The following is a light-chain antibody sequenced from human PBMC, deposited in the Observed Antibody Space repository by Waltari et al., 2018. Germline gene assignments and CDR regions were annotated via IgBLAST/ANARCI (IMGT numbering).Light chain of an antibody. V-gene: IGKV1-5*03. CDR2: KTS. CDR3: QQYNTYSWT. Sequence: DIQMTQSPSTLSASVGDRVTITCRASQSVRTYLAWYQQKPGNAPKLLIYKTSTLESGVPSRFSGGGSGTEFTLTISSLQPDDFGTYYCQQYNTYSWTFGQGTEVDIK. CDR1: QSVRTY. J-gene: IGKJ1*01.